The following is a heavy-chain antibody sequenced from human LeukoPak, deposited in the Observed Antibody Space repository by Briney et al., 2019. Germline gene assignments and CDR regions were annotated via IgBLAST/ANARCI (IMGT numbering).Heavy chain of an antibody. Sequence: ASVKVSCKASGYTFTSYGISWVRRAPGQGLEWMGWISAYNGNTNYAQKLQGRVTMTTDTSTSTAYMELRSLRSDDTAVYYCARDRGYYYDSSGYLFDYWGQGTLVTVSS. D-gene: IGHD3-22*01. CDR1: GYTFTSYG. CDR3: ARDRGYYYDSSGYLFDY. J-gene: IGHJ4*02. CDR2: ISAYNGNT. V-gene: IGHV1-18*01.